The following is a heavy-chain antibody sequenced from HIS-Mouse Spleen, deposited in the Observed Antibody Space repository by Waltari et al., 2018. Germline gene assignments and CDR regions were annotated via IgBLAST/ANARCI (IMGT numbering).Heavy chain of an antibody. Sequence: QLQLQESGPGLVKPSETLSLTCTVSGGSISSSSYYWGWIRQPPGKGLEWIGSSYYSGSTYYNPALKSRVAISVDTSKNQFSLKRSSVTAADTAVYYCAREIPYSSSWYDWYFDLWGRGTLVTVSS. CDR2: SYYSGST. CDR1: GGSISSSSYY. V-gene: IGHV4-39*07. J-gene: IGHJ2*01. D-gene: IGHD6-13*01. CDR3: AREIPYSSSWYDWYFDL.